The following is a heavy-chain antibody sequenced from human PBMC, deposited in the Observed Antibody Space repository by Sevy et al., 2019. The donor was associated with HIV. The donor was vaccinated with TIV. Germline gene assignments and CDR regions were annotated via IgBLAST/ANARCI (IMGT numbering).Heavy chain of an antibody. J-gene: IGHJ3*02. CDR3: ARKLGECSGGSCHAFDI. CDR2: IYSSGST. Sequence: SETLSLTCTVSGGSISSGGYYWSWIRQHPGKGLEWIGYIYSSGSTYYNPSLKSRFTISVDTSKNQFSLKLSSVTAADTAVYYCARKLGECSGGSCHAFDIWGQGTMVTVSS. CDR1: GGSISSGGYY. D-gene: IGHD2-15*01. V-gene: IGHV4-31*03.